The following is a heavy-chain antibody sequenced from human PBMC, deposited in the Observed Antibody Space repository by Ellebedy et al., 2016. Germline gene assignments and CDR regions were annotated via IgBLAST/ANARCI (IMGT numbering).Heavy chain of an antibody. J-gene: IGHJ4*02. D-gene: IGHD1-26*01. CDR2: NSNT. V-gene: IGHV1-18*01. CDR1: GHTSRIYD. CDR3: ARGARDGVGASEAHYDL. Sequence: ASVKVSXXASGHTSRIYDINWVRQAPGQGLEWLGGNSNTNFARKFQGRVTVTIDSSTNTAYLELRTLTFDDTALYYCARGARDGVGASEAHYDLWGQGTLVTVSS.